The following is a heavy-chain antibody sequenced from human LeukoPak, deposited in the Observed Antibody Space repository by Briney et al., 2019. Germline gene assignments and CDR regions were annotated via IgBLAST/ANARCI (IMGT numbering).Heavy chain of an antibody. CDR1: GFTVSSNY. V-gene: IGHV3-23*01. J-gene: IGHJ4*02. D-gene: IGHD3-10*01. CDR2: ISGSGGST. Sequence: GGSLRLSCAASGFTVSSNYMSWVRQAPGKGLEWVSGISGSGGSTYYADPVTGRFTISRDNSKNTLYLQMNSLTAEDTAVYYCAKDSVPYYYGSGSYPDYWGQGTLVTVSS. CDR3: AKDSVPYYYGSGSYPDY.